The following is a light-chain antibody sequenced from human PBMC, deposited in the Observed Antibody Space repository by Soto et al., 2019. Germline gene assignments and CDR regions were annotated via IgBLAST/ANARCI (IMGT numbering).Light chain of an antibody. Sequence: DIQMTQSPSTLSASVGDRVTITCRASQSISSWLAWYQQKPGKAHKLLIYKASSLESGVPSRFSGSGSGTEFTLTISILQPDYFATYYCQQYNSYLYTFGQGTKREIK. CDR2: KAS. V-gene: IGKV1-5*03. CDR3: QQYNSYLYT. J-gene: IGKJ2*01. CDR1: QSISSW.